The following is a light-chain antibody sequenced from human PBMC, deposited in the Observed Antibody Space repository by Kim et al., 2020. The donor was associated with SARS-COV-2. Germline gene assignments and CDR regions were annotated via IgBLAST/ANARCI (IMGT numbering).Light chain of an antibody. CDR2: SNN. CDR1: SSNIGSKT. Sequence: GQGVTISCSGSSSNIGSKTVNWYQQLSGTAPKLLIYSNNQRPSGGPVRFSGSKSGTSASLAISGLQSEDEADYYCAAWDDSLNGWVFGGGTQLTVL. CDR3: AAWDDSLNGWV. V-gene: IGLV1-44*01. J-gene: IGLJ3*02.